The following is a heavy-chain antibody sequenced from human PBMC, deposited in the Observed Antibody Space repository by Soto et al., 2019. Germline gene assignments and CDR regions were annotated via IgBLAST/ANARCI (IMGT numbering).Heavy chain of an antibody. V-gene: IGHV3-33*01. Sequence: QVQLVESGGGVVQPGRSLRLSCAASGFTFSSYGMHWVRQAPGKGLEWVAVIWYDGSNKYYADAVKGRFTISRDNSKNTLYLQMNSLRAEDTAVYYCARDGSPSSSSPYYYYCYGMDVWGQGTTVTVSS. J-gene: IGHJ6*01. CDR1: GFTFSSYG. D-gene: IGHD6-13*01. CDR2: IWYDGSNK. CDR3: ARDGSPSSSSPYYYYCYGMDV.